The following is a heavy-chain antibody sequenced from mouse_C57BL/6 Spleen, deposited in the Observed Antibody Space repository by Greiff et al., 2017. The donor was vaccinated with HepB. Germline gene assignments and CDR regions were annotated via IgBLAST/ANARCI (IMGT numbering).Heavy chain of an antibody. Sequence: EVMLVESGGGLVKPGGSLKLSCAASGFTFSDYGMHWVRQAPEKGLEWVAYISSGSSTIYYADTVKGRCTISRDNAKNNLFLQMTSLRSGDTAMYYCAILPDFDYWGQGTTLTVSS. CDR2: ISSGSSTI. CDR1: GFTFSDYG. V-gene: IGHV5-17*01. CDR3: AILPDFDY. D-gene: IGHD2-1*01. J-gene: IGHJ2*01.